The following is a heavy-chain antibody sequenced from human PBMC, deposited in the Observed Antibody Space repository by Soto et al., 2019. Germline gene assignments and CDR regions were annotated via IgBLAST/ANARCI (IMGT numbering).Heavy chain of an antibody. CDR1: GFTFSSYA. V-gene: IGHV3-30-3*01. D-gene: IGHD2-2*01. CDR2: ISYDGSNK. J-gene: IGHJ6*02. Sequence: GGSLRLSCAASGFTFSSYAMHWVRQAPGKGLEGVAVISYDGSNKYYAASVKGRFTISRDNSKNTLYLQMNSLRAEDTAVYYCARDLVVPAATTLYYYYYGMDVWGQGTTVTVSS. CDR3: ARDLVVPAATTLYYYYYGMDV.